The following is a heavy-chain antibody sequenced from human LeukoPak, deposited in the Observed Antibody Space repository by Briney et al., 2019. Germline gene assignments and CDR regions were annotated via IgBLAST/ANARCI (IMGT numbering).Heavy chain of an antibody. CDR3: ARLDSGRDRPFEY. Sequence: GESLMISCKGSGYSFTSYWIGWVRQMPGKGLEWMGIIYPGDSDTCSSPSLQGQVTISADQSISLAYLQGTRLKGPVTAYDCCARLDSGRDRPFEYRGQGTLV. D-gene: IGHD1-26*01. J-gene: IGHJ4*02. V-gene: IGHV5-51*01. CDR2: IYPGDSDT. CDR1: GYSFTSYW.